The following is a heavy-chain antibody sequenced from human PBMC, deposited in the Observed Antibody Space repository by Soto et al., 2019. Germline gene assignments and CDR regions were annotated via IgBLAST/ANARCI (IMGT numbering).Heavy chain of an antibody. V-gene: IGHV4-30-2*01. J-gene: IGHJ4*02. CDR1: GGSISSGGYS. CDR3: ARAPYYGDYAHFEY. Sequence: PSETLSLTCAVSGGSISSGGYSWSWIRQPPGKGLEWIGYIYHSGSTYYNPSLKSRVTISVDRSKNQFSLKLSSVTAADTAVYYCARAPYYGDYAHFEYWGQGTLVTVSS. D-gene: IGHD4-17*01. CDR2: IYHSGST.